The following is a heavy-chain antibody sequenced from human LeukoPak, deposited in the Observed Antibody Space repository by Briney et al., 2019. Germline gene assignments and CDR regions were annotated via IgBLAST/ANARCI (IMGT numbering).Heavy chain of an antibody. CDR3: ARESRRKYQLAIGCAFDI. Sequence: SETLSLTCTVSGGSIRPYYWSWIRQPPGKGLEWIGYIFYTGNTNYIPSLKSRVTISVDTSNNQFSLRLSSVTAADTAVYYCARESRRKYQLAIGCAFDIWGQGTMVTVSS. CDR1: GGSIRPYY. D-gene: IGHD2-2*01. V-gene: IGHV4-59*12. J-gene: IGHJ3*02. CDR2: IFYTGNT.